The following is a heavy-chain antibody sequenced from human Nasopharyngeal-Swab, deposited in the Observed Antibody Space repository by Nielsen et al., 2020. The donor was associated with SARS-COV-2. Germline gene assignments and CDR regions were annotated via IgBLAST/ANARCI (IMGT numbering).Heavy chain of an antibody. J-gene: IGHJ6*03. Sequence: GESLKISCTASGFTFGDYAMSWFRQAPGKGLEWVGFIRSKAYGGTTEYAASVKGRFTISRDDSKSIAYLQMNSLKTEDTAVYYCTSSSWYGYYYYYYMDVWAKGPRSPSP. CDR2: IRSKAYGGTT. CDR1: GFTFGDYA. V-gene: IGHV3-49*03. CDR3: TSSSWYGYYYYYYMDV. D-gene: IGHD6-13*01.